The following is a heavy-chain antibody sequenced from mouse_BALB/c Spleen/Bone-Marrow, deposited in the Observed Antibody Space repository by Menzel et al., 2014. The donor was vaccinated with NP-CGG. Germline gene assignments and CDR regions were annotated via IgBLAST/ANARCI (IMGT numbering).Heavy chain of an antibody. CDR2: ISDSGSYT. CDR3: ARDSYYGGWWYFDV. Sequence: EVMLVESGGGLVKPGGSLKLSCVASGFTFSDYYMYWVRQTPEKRLEWVATISDSGSYTYYPDSVKGRFTIPRDNAKNNLSLQMISLKSEDTAMYYFARDSYYGGWWYFDVWGAGTTVTVAS. V-gene: IGHV5-4*02. D-gene: IGHD1-1*01. J-gene: IGHJ1*01. CDR1: GFTFSDYY.